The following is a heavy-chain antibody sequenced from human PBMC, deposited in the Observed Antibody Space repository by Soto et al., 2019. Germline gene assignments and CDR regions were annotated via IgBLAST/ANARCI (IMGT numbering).Heavy chain of an antibody. J-gene: IGHJ6*02. Sequence: PSETLSLTCTVSGGSISSYYWSWIRQPPGKGLEWIGYIHYSGSTNYNPSLKSRVTISVDTSKNQFSLKLSSVTAADTAVYFCARDFYYYDSSGYQPDYYYYGMDVWGQGTTVT. CDR1: GGSISSYY. CDR3: ARDFYYYDSSGYQPDYYYYGMDV. CDR2: IHYSGST. V-gene: IGHV4-59*01. D-gene: IGHD3-22*01.